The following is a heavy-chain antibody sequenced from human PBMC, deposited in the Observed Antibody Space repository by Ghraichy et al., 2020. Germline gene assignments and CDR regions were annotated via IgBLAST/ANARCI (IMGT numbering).Heavy chain of an antibody. V-gene: IGHV3-9*01. J-gene: IGHJ6*02. CDR3: AKDPYSSIFYGMDV. D-gene: IGHD4-11*01. CDR2: ISWNSGSI. CDR1: GFTFDDYA. Sequence: GGSLRLSCAASGFTFDDYAMHWVRHAPGKGLEWVSGISWNSGSIGYADSVKGRFTISRDNAKNSLYLHMNSLRADDTALYYCAKDPYSSIFYGMDVWGQGTTVTVSS.